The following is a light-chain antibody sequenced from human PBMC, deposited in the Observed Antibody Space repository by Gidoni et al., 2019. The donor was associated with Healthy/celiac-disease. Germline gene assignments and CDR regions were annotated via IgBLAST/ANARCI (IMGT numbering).Light chain of an antibody. V-gene: IGLV2-14*01. CDR2: EVS. CDR1: SSDVGGYNY. J-gene: IGLJ2*01. CDR3: SSYTSNSPVV. Sequence: QAALTPPASVSGSPGQAITISCTGTSSDVGGYNYVSWYQQHPGKAPKLMIYEVSTRPSGVSTRFSGSKSGNTASLTISGLQAEDEADYYCSSYTSNSPVVFGGGTKRTVL.